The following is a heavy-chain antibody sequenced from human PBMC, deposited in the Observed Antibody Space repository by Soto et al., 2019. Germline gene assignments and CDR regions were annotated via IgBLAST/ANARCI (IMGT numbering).Heavy chain of an antibody. V-gene: IGHV1-2*02. CDR1: GYTFTGYF. D-gene: IGHD3-10*01. J-gene: IGHJ5*02. CDR2: INPYSGGA. CDR3: ARVIRGAYYNSPLDT. Sequence: QVQLLQSGAEVKKPGASVKVSCKASGYTFTGYFMHWVRQAPGQGLEWMGWINPYSGGADYAQSFQGRVTMTRDTSISNVYMELSRLRFDDTAVYYCARVIRGAYYNSPLDTWGQGTVVTVSS.